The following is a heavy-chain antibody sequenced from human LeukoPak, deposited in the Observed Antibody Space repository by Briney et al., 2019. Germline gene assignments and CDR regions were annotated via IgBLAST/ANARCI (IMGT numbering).Heavy chain of an antibody. CDR1: GGSISSYY. V-gene: IGHV4-59*01. CDR3: ARAVHYYDSSGYYSHAYYYYYMDV. CDR2: IYYSGST. J-gene: IGHJ6*03. D-gene: IGHD3-22*01. Sequence: SETLSLTCTVSGGSISSYYWSWIRQPPGKGLEWIGYIYYSGSTYYNPSLKSRVTMSVDMSTRQISLKLSSVTAADTAVYYCARAVHYYDSSGYYSHAYYYYYMDVWGKGTTVTVSS.